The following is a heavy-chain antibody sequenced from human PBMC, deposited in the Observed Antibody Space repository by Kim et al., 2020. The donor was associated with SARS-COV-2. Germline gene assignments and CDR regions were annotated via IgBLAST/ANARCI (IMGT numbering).Heavy chain of an antibody. V-gene: IGHV5-51*01. Sequence: GESLKIPCKGSGYSFTSYWIGWVRQMPGKGLEWMGIIYPGDSYTRYSPSFQGQVTIPADKSISTAYLQWSSLKASDTAMYYCARQTGFYDSSGYYYFLDYWGQGTLVTVSS. D-gene: IGHD3-22*01. J-gene: IGHJ4*02. CDR2: IYPGDSYT. CDR1: GYSFTSYW. CDR3: ARQTGFYDSSGYYYFLDY.